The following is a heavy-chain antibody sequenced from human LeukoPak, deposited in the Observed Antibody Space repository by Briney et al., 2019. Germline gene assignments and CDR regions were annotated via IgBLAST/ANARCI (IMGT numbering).Heavy chain of an antibody. V-gene: IGHV3-64*04. CDR2: ISSNGGST. CDR3: ASSHSSGWYYFDY. Sequence: GGSLRLSCSASGFTFSSYAMHWVRQAPGKGLEYVSAISSNGGSTYYADSVKGRFTISRDNSKNTLYLQMNSLRAEDTAVYYCASSHSSGWYYFDYWGQGTLVTVSS. CDR1: GFTFSSYA. J-gene: IGHJ4*02. D-gene: IGHD6-19*01.